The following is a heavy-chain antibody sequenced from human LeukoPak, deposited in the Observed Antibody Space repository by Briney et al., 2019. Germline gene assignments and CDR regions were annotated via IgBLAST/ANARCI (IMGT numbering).Heavy chain of an antibody. J-gene: IGHJ4*02. V-gene: IGHV1-18*01. CDR2: NSSYNGNT. D-gene: IGHD3-22*01. Sequence: GASVKVSCKASGYIFTTYGISWVRQAPAQGLEGMGWNSSYNGNTNYGQKVQGRVTMTLDTSTSTAYMELRSLRSDDPAVYYWARDALDYDSSGSFDYWGQGTLVTVSS. CDR3: ARDALDYDSSGSFDY. CDR1: GYIFTTYG.